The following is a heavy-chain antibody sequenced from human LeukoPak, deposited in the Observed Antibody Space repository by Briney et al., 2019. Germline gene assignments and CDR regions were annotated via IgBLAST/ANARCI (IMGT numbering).Heavy chain of an antibody. CDR2: INPNSGGT. J-gene: IGHJ5*02. CDR3: ARSGTVVTRAVWFDP. Sequence: ASVKVSCKASGYTFTGYYMHWVRQAPGQGLEWMGWINPNSGGTNYAQRFQGRVTMTRDTSIGTAYMELSRLRSDDTAVYYCARSGTVVTRAVWFDPWGQGTLVTVSS. CDR1: GYTFTGYY. D-gene: IGHD4-23*01. V-gene: IGHV1-2*02.